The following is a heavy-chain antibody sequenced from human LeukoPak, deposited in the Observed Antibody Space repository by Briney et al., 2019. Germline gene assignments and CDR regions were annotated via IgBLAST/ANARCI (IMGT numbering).Heavy chain of an antibody. V-gene: IGHV3-30*04. Sequence: GRSLRLSCAASGFTFSSYAMHWVRQAPGKGLEWVAFIRSDGSNKNYADSVKGRFTISRDNSKNTLYLQMNSLRTEDTAVYYCARRWSFDYWGQGTLVTVSS. J-gene: IGHJ4*02. CDR1: GFTFSSYA. D-gene: IGHD6-13*01. CDR3: ARRWSFDY. CDR2: IRSDGSNK.